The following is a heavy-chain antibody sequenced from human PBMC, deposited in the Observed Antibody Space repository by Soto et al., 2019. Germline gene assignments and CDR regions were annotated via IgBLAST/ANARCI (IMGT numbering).Heavy chain of an antibody. V-gene: IGHV1-46*01. CDR1: GYTFTRYY. CDR3: ASTDLGYSYGRSARDY. J-gene: IGHJ4*02. Sequence: QVQLVQSGAEVKKPGASVKVSCKASGYTFTRYYMHWLRQAPGQGLEWMGIINPSGGATDYAQKFQGRVTMTSGTSTSTVYMELSSLKSEDTAVYYCASTDLGYSYGRSARDYWGQGTLVTVSS. CDR2: INPSGGAT. D-gene: IGHD5-18*01.